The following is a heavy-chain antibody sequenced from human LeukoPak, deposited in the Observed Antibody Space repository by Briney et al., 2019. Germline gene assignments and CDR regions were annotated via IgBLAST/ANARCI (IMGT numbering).Heavy chain of an antibody. V-gene: IGHV4-34*01. CDR3: ARSDLSSARHFDY. D-gene: IGHD6-19*01. CDR2: INHDKST. Sequence: SETLSLTCAVYGESFSGYYWTWIRQSPGQGLEWIGEINHDKSTNYNPSLKSRVIISVDTSKNQFSLMLSSVTAADTAVYYCARSDLSSARHFDYWGRGTLVTVSS. CDR1: GESFSGYY. J-gene: IGHJ4*02.